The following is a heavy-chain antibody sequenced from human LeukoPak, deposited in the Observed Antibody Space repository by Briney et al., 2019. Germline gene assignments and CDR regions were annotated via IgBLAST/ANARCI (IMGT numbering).Heavy chain of an antibody. Sequence: ASVKVSCKASGYTFTGYYMHWVRQAPGQGLEWMGWINPNNGGTNYAQKFQGSVILTRDTSINTAYMQLSSLRSDDTAVYYCARDEAAHARLPDYWGQGTLVTVPS. CDR2: INPNNGGT. CDR1: GYTFTGYY. CDR3: ARDEAAHARLPDY. D-gene: IGHD2-21*01. V-gene: IGHV1-2*02. J-gene: IGHJ4*02.